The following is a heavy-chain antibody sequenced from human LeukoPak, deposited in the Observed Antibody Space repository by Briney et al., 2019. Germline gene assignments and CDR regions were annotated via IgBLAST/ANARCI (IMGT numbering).Heavy chain of an antibody. CDR1: GGSISSYY. CDR3: ARLYCGGDCFAGYFDY. CDR2: IYYSGST. D-gene: IGHD2-21*02. V-gene: IGHV4-59*01. Sequence: SETLSLTCTVSGGSISSYYWSWIRQPPGKGLEWIGYIYYSGSTNYNPSLKSRVTISVDTSKDQFSLKLSSVTAADTAVYYCARLYCGGDCFAGYFDYWGQGTLVTVSS. J-gene: IGHJ4*02.